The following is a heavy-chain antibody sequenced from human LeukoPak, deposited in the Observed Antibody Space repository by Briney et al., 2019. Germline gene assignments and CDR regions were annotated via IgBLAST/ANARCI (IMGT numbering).Heavy chain of an antibody. V-gene: IGHV1-45*02. CDR3: AHGSSSSSSIDP. CDR1: GYTFTYRY. J-gene: IGHJ5*02. Sequence: SVKVSCKASGYTFTYRYLHWVRQAPGQALEWMGWITPFNGNTNYAQKFQDRVTITRDRSMSTAYMELSSLRSEVTAMYYCAHGSSSSSSIDPWGQGTLVTVSS. CDR2: ITPFNGNT. D-gene: IGHD6-13*01.